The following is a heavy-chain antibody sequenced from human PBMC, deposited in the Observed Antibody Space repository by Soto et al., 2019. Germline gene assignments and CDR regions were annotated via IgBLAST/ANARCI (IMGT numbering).Heavy chain of an antibody. V-gene: IGHV3-64*01. CDR3: AREVDCSGGSCYYFDY. J-gene: IGHJ4*02. CDR2: ISSNGGST. D-gene: IGHD2-15*01. Sequence: GGSLRLSCAASGFTFSSYAMHWVRQAPGKGLEYVSAISSNGGSTYYANSVKGRFTISRDNSKNTLYLQMGSLRAEDMAVYYCAREVDCSGGSCYYFDYWGQGTLVTVSS. CDR1: GFTFSSYA.